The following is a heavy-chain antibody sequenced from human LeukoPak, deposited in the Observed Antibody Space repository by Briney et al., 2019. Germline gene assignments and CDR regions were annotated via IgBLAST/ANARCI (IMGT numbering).Heavy chain of an antibody. Sequence: PSETLSLTCTVSGGSISSSSYYWGWIRQPPGKGLEWIGSIYYSGSTYYNPSLKSRVTISVDTSKNQFSLKLSSVTAADTAVYYCARGGYYDSSGYSYYFDYWGQGTLVTVSS. V-gene: IGHV4-39*01. CDR1: GGSISSSSYY. J-gene: IGHJ4*02. CDR2: IYYSGST. CDR3: ARGGYYDSSGYSYYFDY. D-gene: IGHD3-22*01.